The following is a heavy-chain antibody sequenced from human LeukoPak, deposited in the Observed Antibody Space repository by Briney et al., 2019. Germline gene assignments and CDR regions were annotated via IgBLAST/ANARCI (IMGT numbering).Heavy chain of an antibody. D-gene: IGHD3-10*01. J-gene: IGHJ4*02. V-gene: IGHV3-43D*04. CDR1: GLTFDDYA. Sequence: GGSLRLSCAASGLTFDDYAMHWVRQAPGKGLEWVSLISWDGGSTYYADSVKGRFTISRDNSKNSLYLQMNSLRAEDTALYYCAKDGSLMGSGYFDYWGQGTLVTVSS. CDR2: ISWDGGST. CDR3: AKDGSLMGSGYFDY.